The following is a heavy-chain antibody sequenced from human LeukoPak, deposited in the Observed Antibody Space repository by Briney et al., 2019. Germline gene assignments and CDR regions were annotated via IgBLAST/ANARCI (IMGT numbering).Heavy chain of an antibody. CDR3: ARGMVYTDAFDI. CDR1: GGSISSYY. J-gene: IGHJ3*02. CDR2: IYTSGST. V-gene: IGHV4-4*07. D-gene: IGHD2-8*01. Sequence: SETLSLTCTVSGGSISSYYWSWIRQPAGKGLEWIGRIYTSGSTNYNPSLKSRVTISVDTSKNQFSLKLSSVTAADTAVYYCARGMVYTDAFDIWGQGTMVTVSS.